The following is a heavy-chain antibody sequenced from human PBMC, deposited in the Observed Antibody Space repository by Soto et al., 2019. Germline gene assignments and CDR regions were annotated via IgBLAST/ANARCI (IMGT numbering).Heavy chain of an antibody. CDR3: ASTTGRGRDYYYYGMDV. V-gene: IGHV5-51*01. J-gene: IGHJ6*02. CDR1: GYSFTSYW. CDR2: IYPGDSDT. D-gene: IGHD4-17*01. Sequence: GESLKISCKGSGYSFTSYWIGWVRQMPGKGLEWMGIIYPGDSDTRYSPSFQGQVTISADKSISTAYLQWSSLKASDTAMYYCASTTGRGRDYYYYGMDVWGQGTTVTVSS.